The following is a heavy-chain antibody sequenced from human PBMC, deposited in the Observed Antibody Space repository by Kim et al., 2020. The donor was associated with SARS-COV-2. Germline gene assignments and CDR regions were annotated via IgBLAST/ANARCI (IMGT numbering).Heavy chain of an antibody. D-gene: IGHD3-10*01. CDR2: IDPSDSYT. CDR1: GYSFTSYW. V-gene: IGHV5-10-1*01. Sequence: GESLKISCKGSGYSFTSYWISWVRQMPGKGLEWMGRIDPSDSYTNYSPSFQGHVTISADKSISTAYLQWSSLKASDTAMYYCARSYGSGSYPPSYYFDYWGQGTLVTVSS. J-gene: IGHJ4*02. CDR3: ARSYGSGSYPPSYYFDY.